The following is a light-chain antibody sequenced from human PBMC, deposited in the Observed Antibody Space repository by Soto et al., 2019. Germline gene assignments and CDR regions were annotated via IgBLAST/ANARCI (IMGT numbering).Light chain of an antibody. CDR1: QSVGGY. V-gene: IGKV3-11*01. CDR3: RQRYDWPWT. Sequence: ELVLTQSPATLALSPGERGTLSCRASQSVGGYLAWYQQRPGQAPRVLIYDASNRATGIPARFSGTGSGTDFTLTISSLEPEDFAVYYCRQRYDWPWTFGQGTKVDIK. J-gene: IGKJ1*01. CDR2: DAS.